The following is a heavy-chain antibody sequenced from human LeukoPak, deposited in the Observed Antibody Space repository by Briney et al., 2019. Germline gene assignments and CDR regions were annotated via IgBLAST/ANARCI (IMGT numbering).Heavy chain of an antibody. Sequence: GGSLRLSCAASGFTFSSYGMHWVRQAPGKGLEWVAVISYDGSNKYYADSVKGRFTISRDNSKNTLYLQMNSLRAEDTAVYYCAREVRGSPYAFDIWGQGTMVTVSS. V-gene: IGHV3-30*03. D-gene: IGHD1-26*01. J-gene: IGHJ3*02. CDR2: ISYDGSNK. CDR3: AREVRGSPYAFDI. CDR1: GFTFSSYG.